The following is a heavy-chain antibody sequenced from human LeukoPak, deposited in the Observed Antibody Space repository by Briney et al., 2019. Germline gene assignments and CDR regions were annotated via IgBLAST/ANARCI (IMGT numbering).Heavy chain of an antibody. D-gene: IGHD6-13*01. Sequence: GGSLRLSCAASGFTFSNYYMTWVRQAPGEGLEWVANINQDGSKTSYVDSMKGRFTISRDNAKNTVFLQMNSLRAEDTAVYYCARASYSSSWYVDGMDVWGQGTTVTVSS. CDR3: ARASYSSSWYVDGMDV. V-gene: IGHV3-7*03. CDR1: GFTFSNYY. CDR2: INQDGSKT. J-gene: IGHJ6*02.